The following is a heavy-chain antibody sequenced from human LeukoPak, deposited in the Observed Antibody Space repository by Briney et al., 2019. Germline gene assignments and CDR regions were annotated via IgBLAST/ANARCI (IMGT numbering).Heavy chain of an antibody. Sequence: GGSLRLSCAASGFTFSSYAMHWVRQAPGEGLEWVAVISYDGSNKYYADSVKGRFTISRDSSKNTLYLQMNSLRAEDTAVYYCARQVSSSWSLGYWGQGTLVTVSS. D-gene: IGHD6-13*01. V-gene: IGHV3-30-3*01. CDR1: GFTFSSYA. CDR2: ISYDGSNK. J-gene: IGHJ4*02. CDR3: ARQVSSSWSLGY.